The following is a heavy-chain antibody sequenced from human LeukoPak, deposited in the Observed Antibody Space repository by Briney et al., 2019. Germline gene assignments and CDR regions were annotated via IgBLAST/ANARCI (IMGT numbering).Heavy chain of an antibody. CDR2: ISGSGDST. CDR3: AKVPRMAWGEN. Sequence: TGGSLRLSCAASGFTFSVYAMSWVRQAPGKGLEWVSLISGSGDSTYYADSVKGRFTISRENSNNTLYLQMTSLRAEDTAVYYCAKVPRMAWGENWGQGTLVTVSS. J-gene: IGHJ4*02. V-gene: IGHV3-23*01. D-gene: IGHD3-16*01. CDR1: GFTFSVYA.